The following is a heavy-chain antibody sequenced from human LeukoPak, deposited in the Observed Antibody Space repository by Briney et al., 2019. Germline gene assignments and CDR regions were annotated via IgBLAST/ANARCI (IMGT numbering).Heavy chain of an antibody. CDR1: GFTFSSYS. Sequence: GGSLRLSCAASGFTFSSYSMTWVRQAPGKGLEWVSYISSSSSTIYYADSVKGRFTISRDNAKNSLYLQMNSLRAEDTAVYYCARVSYSGYLDYWGQGTLVTVSS. V-gene: IGHV3-48*01. J-gene: IGHJ4*02. CDR3: ARVSYSGYLDY. D-gene: IGHD1-26*01. CDR2: ISSSSSTI.